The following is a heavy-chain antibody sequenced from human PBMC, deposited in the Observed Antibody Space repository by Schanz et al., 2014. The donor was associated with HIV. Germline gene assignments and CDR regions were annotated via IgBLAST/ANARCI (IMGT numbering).Heavy chain of an antibody. CDR2: IIPMFGTA. Sequence: QVQLVQSGAEVRKPWSSVKVSCKASGGTFSTYAISWVRQAPGQGLEWMGGIIPMFGTANFAQKFQDRVTITADESTSTAYMELSSLRLEDTAVYYCAREGGNLVEGGYFFDYWGQGTLVTVSS. V-gene: IGHV1-69*01. J-gene: IGHJ4*02. CDR3: AREGGNLVEGGYFFDY. D-gene: IGHD2-15*01. CDR1: GGTFSTYA.